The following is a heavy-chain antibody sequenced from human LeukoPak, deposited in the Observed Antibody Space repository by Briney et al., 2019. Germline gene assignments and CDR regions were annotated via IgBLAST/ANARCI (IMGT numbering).Heavy chain of an antibody. CDR3: AKGGIPWGSGYWFFDL. J-gene: IGHJ2*01. CDR2: ISVNGNYT. Sequence: PRGSLRLSCAAFGFTFTTYTMTWVRQAPGKGLEWVSGISVNGNYTYYADSVKGRFTISRDNSKNTVYLQLNSLRVEDTAVYYCAKGGIPWGSGYWFFDLWGLGTLVTVSS. V-gene: IGHV3-23*01. CDR1: GFTFTTYT. D-gene: IGHD3-16*01.